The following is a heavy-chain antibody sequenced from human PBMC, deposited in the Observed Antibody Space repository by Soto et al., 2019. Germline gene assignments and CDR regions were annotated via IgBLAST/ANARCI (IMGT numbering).Heavy chain of an antibody. J-gene: IGHJ4*02. CDR3: ARDRRGVGATPFDY. D-gene: IGHD1-26*01. CDR1: GFTFSSYA. V-gene: IGHV3-30-3*01. Sequence: QVQLVESGGGVVQPGRSLRLSCAASGFTFSSYAMHWVRQAPGKGLEWVAVISYDGSNKYYADSVKGRFTISRDNSKNTLYLQMNSLRAEDTAVYYCARDRRGVGATPFDYWGQGTLVTVSS. CDR2: ISYDGSNK.